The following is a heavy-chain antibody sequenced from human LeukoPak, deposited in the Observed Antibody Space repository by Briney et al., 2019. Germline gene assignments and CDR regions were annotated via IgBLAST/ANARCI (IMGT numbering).Heavy chain of an antibody. CDR3: AKDVAMVSYY. J-gene: IGHJ4*02. CDR1: GFTFSSHA. V-gene: IGHV3-23*01. D-gene: IGHD5-18*01. CDR2: IGDDVVST. Sequence: GGSLRLSCAASGFTFSSHAMSWVRQAPGKGLEWVSAIGDDVVSTYYADSVKGRFTISRDNSKNTLYLQMNSLRAEDTAVYYCAKDVAMVSYYWGQGTLVTVSS.